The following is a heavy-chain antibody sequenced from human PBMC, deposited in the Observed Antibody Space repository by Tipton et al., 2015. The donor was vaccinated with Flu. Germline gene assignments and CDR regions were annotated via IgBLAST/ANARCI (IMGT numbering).Heavy chain of an antibody. J-gene: IGHJ4*02. Sequence: LRLSCAVSGDSISSDYHWGWIRQFPGKGLEWIGTVSRSGSTIYNPSLMSRVTISIDRSKNQFSLKLTSVTAADTAVYYCARETFGSGWYVGIDSWGQGNLVTVSS. V-gene: IGHV4-38-2*02. D-gene: IGHD6-19*01. CDR2: VSRSGST. CDR1: GDSISSDYH. CDR3: ARETFGSGWYVGIDS.